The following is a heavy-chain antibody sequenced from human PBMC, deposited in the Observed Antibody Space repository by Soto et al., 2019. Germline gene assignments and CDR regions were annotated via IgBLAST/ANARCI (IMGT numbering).Heavy chain of an antibody. J-gene: IGHJ5*02. CDR2: ISYDGSNK. Sequence: GGSLRLSCAASGFTFSSYGMHWVRQAPGKGLEWVAVISYDGSNKYYADSVKGRFTISRDNSKNTLYLQMNSLRAEDTAVYYCAKDQGILFAPNWFDPWGQGTPVTVSS. CDR1: GFTFSSYG. CDR3: AKDQGILFAPNWFDP. D-gene: IGHD2-15*01. V-gene: IGHV3-30*18.